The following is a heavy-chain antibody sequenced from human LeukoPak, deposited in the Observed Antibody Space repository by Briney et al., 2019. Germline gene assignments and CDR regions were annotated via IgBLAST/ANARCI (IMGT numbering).Heavy chain of an antibody. Sequence: ASVKVSCKTSGYIFTTYAIHWVRQAPGRGLEWMGLNNADDGNTRYSQRFQGRVTITRDTSANTAYMELSSLRFEDTAVYYCARGIVVKPSANWFDPWGQGTPVTVSS. J-gene: IGHJ5*02. CDR1: GYIFTTYA. CDR3: ARGIVVKPSANWFDP. D-gene: IGHD2-2*01. CDR2: NNADDGNT. V-gene: IGHV1-3*01.